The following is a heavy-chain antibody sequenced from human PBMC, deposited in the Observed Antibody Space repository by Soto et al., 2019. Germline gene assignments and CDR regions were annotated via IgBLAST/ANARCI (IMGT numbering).Heavy chain of an antibody. V-gene: IGHV4-30-2*01. CDR3: AAGGGLPRYY. CDR1: GGSINSGGYS. Sequence: QLQLQESGSGLGKPSQTVSLTCAVYGGSINSGGYSWSWIRQPPGKGLEWIGFIYHSGRTYYNPSLKSRVTISVDRSKNQFSLKLSSVTAADTAVYYCAAGGGLPRYYWGQGTLVTVSS. D-gene: IGHD5-12*01. J-gene: IGHJ4*02. CDR2: IYHSGRT.